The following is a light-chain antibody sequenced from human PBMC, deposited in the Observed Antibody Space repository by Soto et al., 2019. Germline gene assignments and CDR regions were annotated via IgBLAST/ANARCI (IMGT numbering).Light chain of an antibody. CDR3: QSFDTRLNSVV. CDR1: SSNIGAGYD. Sequence: QSVVTQPPLVSGAPGQRVTISCTGSSSNIGAGYDVHWYQQFPGRAPKLLMYGNNNRPSGVPDRFSGSKSGTSASLDITGLQADDEADYYCQSFDTRLNSVVFGGGTKLTVL. CDR2: GNN. J-gene: IGLJ2*01. V-gene: IGLV1-40*01.